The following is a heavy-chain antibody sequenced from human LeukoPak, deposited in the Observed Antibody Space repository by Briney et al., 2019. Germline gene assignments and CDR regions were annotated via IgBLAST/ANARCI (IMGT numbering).Heavy chain of an antibody. CDR2: IYYSGST. D-gene: IGHD3-22*01. J-gene: IGHJ4*02. V-gene: IGHV4-59*08. Sequence: SETLSLTCTVSGGSISSYYWSWIRQPPGKGLEWIGYIYYSGSTNYNPSLKSRVTISVDTSKNQFSLKLSSVTAADTAVYYCARRGYYDSSGYYTSPIDYWGQGTLVTVSS. CDR3: ARRGYYDSSGYYTSPIDY. CDR1: GGSISSYY.